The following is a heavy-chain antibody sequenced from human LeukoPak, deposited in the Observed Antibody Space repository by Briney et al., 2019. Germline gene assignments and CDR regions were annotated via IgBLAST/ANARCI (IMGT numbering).Heavy chain of an antibody. CDR3: AKDREPLLYGDYNAFDY. D-gene: IGHD4-17*01. V-gene: IGHV3-23*01. CDR1: GFTFSSYA. CDR2: ISGSGGST. J-gene: IGHJ4*02. Sequence: GGSLRLSCAASGFTFSSYAMSWVRQAPGKGLEWVSAISGSGGSTYYADSVKGRFTISRDNSKNTLYLQMNSLRAEDTAVYYCAKDREPLLYGDYNAFDYWGQGTLVTVSS.